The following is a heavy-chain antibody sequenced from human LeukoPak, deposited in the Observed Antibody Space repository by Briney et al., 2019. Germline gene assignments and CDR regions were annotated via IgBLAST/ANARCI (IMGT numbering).Heavy chain of an antibody. D-gene: IGHD2-15*01. Sequence: QPGRSLRLSCAASGFTFDDYAMHWVRQAPGKGLEWVSGISWNSGSIGYADSVKGRFTISRDNAKNSLYLQMNSLRAEDTAVYYCARDYFSRAALLGYFDLWGRGTLVTVSS. CDR3: ARDYFSRAALLGYFDL. V-gene: IGHV3-9*01. CDR2: ISWNSGSI. CDR1: GFTFDDYA. J-gene: IGHJ2*01.